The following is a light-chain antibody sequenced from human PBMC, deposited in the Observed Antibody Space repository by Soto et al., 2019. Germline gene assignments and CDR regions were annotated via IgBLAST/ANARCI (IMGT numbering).Light chain of an antibody. CDR2: GAS. Sequence: EIVMTQSPATLSVSPGERATLSCRASQGISSALAWYQQKPGQAPRLLVYGASTRATGLPARFSGSGSGTEFTLTISSLQSEDFAVYYCRKYNNWPLTFGGGTKVEIK. CDR3: RKYNNWPLT. V-gene: IGKV3-15*01. CDR1: QGISSA. J-gene: IGKJ4*01.